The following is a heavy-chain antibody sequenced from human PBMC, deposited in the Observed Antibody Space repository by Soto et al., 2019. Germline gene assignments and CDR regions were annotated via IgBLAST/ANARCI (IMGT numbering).Heavy chain of an antibody. J-gene: IGHJ6*02. D-gene: IGHD4-4*01. V-gene: IGHV3-15*07. CDR1: GFTFSNAW. CDR2: IKSKTDGGTT. Sequence: GGSLRLSCAASGFTFSNAWMNWVRQAPGKGLEWVGRIKSKTDGGTTDYAAPVKGRFTISRDDSKNTLYLQMNSLKTEDTAVYYCTTDLRVTTPLNYYYYGMDVWGQGTTVTVSS. CDR3: TTDLRVTTPLNYYYYGMDV.